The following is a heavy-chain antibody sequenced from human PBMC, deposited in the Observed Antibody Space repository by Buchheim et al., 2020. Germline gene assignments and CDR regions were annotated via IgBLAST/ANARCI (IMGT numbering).Heavy chain of an antibody. CDR2: IRSKAYGGTT. J-gene: IGHJ4*02. CDR3: TRGVITIFGVVTTNFDY. Sequence: EVQLVESGGGLVQPGRSLRLSCTASGFTFGDYAMSWFRQAPGKGLEWVGFIRSKAYGGTTEYAASVKGRFTISREDSKSIAYLQMNSLKTEDTAVYYCTRGVITIFGVVTTNFDYWGQGTL. V-gene: IGHV3-49*03. CDR1: GFTFGDYA. D-gene: IGHD3-3*01.